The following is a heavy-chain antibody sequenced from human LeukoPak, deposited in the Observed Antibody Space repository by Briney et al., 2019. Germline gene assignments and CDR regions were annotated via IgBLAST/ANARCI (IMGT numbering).Heavy chain of an antibody. J-gene: IGHJ4*02. CDR3: ARDRFGFFDY. V-gene: IGHV3-48*02. CDR2: VSSSSSNI. CDR1: GFTFSGYS. D-gene: IGHD3-10*01. Sequence: GGPLRLSCAASGFTFSGYSMNWVRQAPGKGLEWVSYVSSSSSNIFYADSVKGRFTISRDNAKNSLYLQMNSLRDEDTAVYYCARDRFGFFDYWGQGTRVTVSS.